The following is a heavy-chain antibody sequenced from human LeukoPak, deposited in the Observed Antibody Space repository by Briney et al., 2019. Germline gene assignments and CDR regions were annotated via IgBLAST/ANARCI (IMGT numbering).Heavy chain of an antibody. D-gene: IGHD4-23*01. V-gene: IGHV3-7*01. J-gene: IGHJ4*02. CDR1: ALSVGTYW. CDR2: IKQEVSEN. CDR3: ARVMESDYGGNPLKMGDY. Sequence: GRCLTLSCALSALSVGTYWTRSVRLAPGEWRECVAYIKQEVSENNYMDSVKGPFTSSRDNTKNSLQLQMNSLRAEDTAVYYSARVMESDYGGNPLKMGDYWGQGTLVTVSS.